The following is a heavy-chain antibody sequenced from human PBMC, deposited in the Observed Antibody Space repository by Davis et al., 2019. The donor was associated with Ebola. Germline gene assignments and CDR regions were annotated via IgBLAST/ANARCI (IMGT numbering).Heavy chain of an antibody. V-gene: IGHV4-34*01. CDR2: INHSGST. D-gene: IGHD3-10*01. J-gene: IGHJ4*02. Sequence: PSETLSLTCTVSGGSISSYYWSWIRQPPGKGLEWIGEINHSGSTNYNPSLKSRVTISVDTSKNQFSLKLSSVTAADTAVYYCATRRPYGSGRYYFDYWGQGTLVTVSS. CDR3: ATRRPYGSGRYYFDY. CDR1: GGSISSYY.